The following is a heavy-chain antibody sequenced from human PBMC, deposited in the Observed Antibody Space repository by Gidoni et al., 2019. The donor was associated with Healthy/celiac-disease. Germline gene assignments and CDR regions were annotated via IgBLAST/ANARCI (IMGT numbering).Heavy chain of an antibody. Sequence: QVQLQESGPGLVKPSETLSLTCTVSGRSISSYYWSWIRQPPGKGLEWIGYIYYSGSTNYNPSLKSRVTISVDTSKNQFSLKLSSVTAADTAVYYCARVESSSWYIDYWGQGTLVTVSS. CDR3: ARVESSSWYIDY. CDR2: IYYSGST. CDR1: GRSISSYY. V-gene: IGHV4-59*01. J-gene: IGHJ4*02. D-gene: IGHD6-13*01.